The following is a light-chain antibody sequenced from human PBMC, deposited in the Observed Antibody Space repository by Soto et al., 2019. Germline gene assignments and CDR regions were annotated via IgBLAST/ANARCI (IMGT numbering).Light chain of an antibody. Sequence: EIVITQSPATLSVSPGERANLSCRASQSISSNLAWYQQKPGLAPRLLIYDASSRATGIPDRFSGSGSGTDFTLTISRLEPEDFAVYYCQQYGSSPPITFGQGTRLEIK. CDR2: DAS. CDR1: QSISSN. V-gene: IGKV3D-20*01. J-gene: IGKJ5*01. CDR3: QQYGSSPPIT.